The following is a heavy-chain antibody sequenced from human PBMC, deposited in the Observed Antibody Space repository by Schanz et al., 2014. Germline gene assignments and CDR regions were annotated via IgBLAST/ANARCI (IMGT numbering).Heavy chain of an antibody. V-gene: IGHV3-23*04. CDR3: AKEGTVVSGSPRDY. J-gene: IGHJ4*02. D-gene: IGHD3-10*01. CDR1: GFTFSIYG. Sequence: VQLVESGGDLVKPGGSLRLSCAASGFTFSIYGMSWVRQAPGKGLEWVSGIGGSGDSTHYADSVKGRFIISRDNSKNTLYLQMNSLIVEDTAVYYCAKEGTVVSGSPRDYWGRGTLVTVSS. CDR2: IGGSGDST.